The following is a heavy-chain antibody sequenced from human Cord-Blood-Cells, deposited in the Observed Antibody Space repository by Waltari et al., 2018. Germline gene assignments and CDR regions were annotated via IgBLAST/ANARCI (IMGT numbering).Heavy chain of an antibody. D-gene: IGHD6-19*01. CDR1: GGSISSSSYY. CDR2: IYYSGST. V-gene: IGHV4-39*01. CDR3: ASGGRQWLVRGEGDY. Sequence: QLQLQESGPGLVKPSETLSLTCTVSGGSISSSSYYWGWIRQPPGKGLEWIGSIYYSGSTYYNPSLKSRVTISVDTSKNQFSLKLSSVTAADTAVYYCASGGRQWLVRGEGDYWGHGTLVTVSS. J-gene: IGHJ4*01.